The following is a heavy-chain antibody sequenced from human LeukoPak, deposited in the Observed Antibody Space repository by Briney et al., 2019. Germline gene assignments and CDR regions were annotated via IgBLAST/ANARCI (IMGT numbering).Heavy chain of an antibody. V-gene: IGHV3-23*01. Sequence: GGSLRLSCAASGFTFSSYAMSWVRQAPGKGLEWVSAISGSGGSTYYADSVKGRFTISRDNSKNTLYLQMNSLRAEDAAVYYCAKQGRDSYKVKYYFDYWGQGTLVTVSS. CDR1: GFTFSSYA. J-gene: IGHJ4*02. CDR2: ISGSGGST. CDR3: AKQGRDSYKVKYYFDY. D-gene: IGHD5-24*01.